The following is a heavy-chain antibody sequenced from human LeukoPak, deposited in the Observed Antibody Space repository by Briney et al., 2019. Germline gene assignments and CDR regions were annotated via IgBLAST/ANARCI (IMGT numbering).Heavy chain of an antibody. V-gene: IGHV4-4*02. CDR3: SRDSGAFSPFGY. CDR1: GGSISSTNW. J-gene: IGHJ4*02. CDR2: ISLSGLT. D-gene: IGHD1-26*01. Sequence: SETLSLTCGVSGGSISSTNWWSWVRQPPGQGLEWIGEISLSGLTNYNPSLKSRVTMSLDKSKNHLSLNLTSVTAADTAVYYCSRDSGAFSPFGYWGQGTLVTVSS.